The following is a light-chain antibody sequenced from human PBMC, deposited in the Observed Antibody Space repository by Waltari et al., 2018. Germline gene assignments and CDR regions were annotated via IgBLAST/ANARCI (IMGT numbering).Light chain of an antibody. CDR2: DAS. J-gene: IGKJ4*01. V-gene: IGKV1-33*01. CDR1: QDINSY. Sequence: IHITPFPSSLSASVGDRVIITCQASQDINSYLDWYQQKPGKAPQLLFYDASDLETGVPSRFSKSGSGTDFTFTISTLQPADIGTYYCQQYHALPLTFGGGTKVEIK. CDR3: QQYHALPLT.